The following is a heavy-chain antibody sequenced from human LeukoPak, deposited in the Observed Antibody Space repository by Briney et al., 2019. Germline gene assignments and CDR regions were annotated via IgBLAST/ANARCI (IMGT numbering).Heavy chain of an antibody. D-gene: IGHD1-1*01. CDR3: AGRRTTGTAAQDY. CDR2: ISSSSSYI. CDR1: GFTFSSYS. J-gene: IGHJ4*02. V-gene: IGHV3-21*01. Sequence: PGGSLRLSCAASGFTFSSYSMNWVRQAPGKGLEWVSSISSSSSYIYYADSVKGRFTISRANAKNLLYLQMNSLRAEDTAVYYCAGRRTTGTAAQDYWGQGTLVTVSS.